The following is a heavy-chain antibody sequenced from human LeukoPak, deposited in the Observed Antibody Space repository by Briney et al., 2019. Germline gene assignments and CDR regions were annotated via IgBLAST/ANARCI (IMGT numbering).Heavy chain of an antibody. J-gene: IGHJ4*02. V-gene: IGHV3-74*01. CDR3: ARGSRSWPADY. CDR1: GFTFSSYW. Sequence: GGSLRLSCAASGFTFSSYWMHWVRQVPGKGLVWVSRINSDGSSTSYADSVKGRFTISRDNAKNTLYLQMSSLRAEDTAVYYCARGSRSWPADYWGQGTLVTVSS. CDR2: INSDGSST. D-gene: IGHD6-13*01.